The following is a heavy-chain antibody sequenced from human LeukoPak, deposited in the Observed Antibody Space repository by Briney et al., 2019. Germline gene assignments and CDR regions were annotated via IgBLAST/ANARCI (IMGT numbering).Heavy chain of an antibody. CDR1: GGTFSSYA. CDR3: ARAPSSGLDYYGMDV. V-gene: IGHV1-69*04. J-gene: IGHJ6*02. Sequence: ASVKVSCKASGGTFSSYAISWVRQAPGQGLEWMGRSIPILGIANYAQRFQGRVTITADKSTSTAYMELSSLRSEDTAVYYCARAPSSGLDYYGMDVWGQGTTVTVSS. CDR2: SIPILGIA. D-gene: IGHD3-22*01.